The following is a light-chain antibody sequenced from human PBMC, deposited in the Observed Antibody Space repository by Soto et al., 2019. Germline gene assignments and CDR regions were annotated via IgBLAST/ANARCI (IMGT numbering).Light chain of an antibody. J-gene: IGKJ4*01. CDR3: QQDREWPLT. CDR1: QSVSSN. Sequence: EIGITDSPASLYVSPGERGTVPCRASQSVSSNLAWLQQKPGQAPKLLIYSASTRDTGIPARFSGSGSGTEFTLTIDSLQSEDFAAYYCQQDREWPLTFGGGTKVDIK. CDR2: SAS. V-gene: IGKV3-15*01.